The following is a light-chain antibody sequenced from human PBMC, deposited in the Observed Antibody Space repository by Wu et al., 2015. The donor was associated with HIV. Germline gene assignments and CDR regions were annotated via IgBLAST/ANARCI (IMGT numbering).Light chain of an antibody. CDR2: ASS. J-gene: IGKJ4*01. Sequence: DIQMTQSPSSLSASVGDKVTITCRATPGISNYLAWYQQKPGRVPKVLIYASSTLQSGVPSRFSGSGSGTDFTLTINNLQPEDVAIYYCQKYHSAFGGGTKVEIK. V-gene: IGKV1-27*01. CDR3: QKYHSA. CDR1: PGISNY.